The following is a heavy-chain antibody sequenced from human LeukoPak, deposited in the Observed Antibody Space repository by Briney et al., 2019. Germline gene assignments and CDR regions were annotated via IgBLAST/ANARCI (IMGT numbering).Heavy chain of an antibody. V-gene: IGHV4-4*07. Sequence: SETLSLTCTVSSGSISNYDWSWIRQPAGKGLEWIGRIYTSGSTNYNPSLKSRVTMSVDTSKKQFSLKLSSVSAADTAVYYCARLTSSWYQDWYFDLWGRGTLVTVSS. D-gene: IGHD6-13*01. CDR3: ARLTSSWYQDWYFDL. CDR1: SGSISNYD. J-gene: IGHJ2*01. CDR2: IYTSGST.